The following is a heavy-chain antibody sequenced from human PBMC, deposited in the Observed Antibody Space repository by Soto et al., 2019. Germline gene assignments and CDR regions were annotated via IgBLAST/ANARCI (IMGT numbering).Heavy chain of an antibody. J-gene: IGHJ4*02. D-gene: IGHD3-10*01. CDR3: ARPHSGSYHIAPLDY. V-gene: IGHV1-2*04. CDR1: GYTFTNYA. CDR2: INPNSGGT. Sequence: ASVKVSCKASGYTFTNYAIHWVRQAPGQGLEWMGWINPNSGGTKYAQKFQGWVTMTRDTSISTAYMELSRLRSDDTAVYYCARPHSGSYHIAPLDYWGQGTLVTVSS.